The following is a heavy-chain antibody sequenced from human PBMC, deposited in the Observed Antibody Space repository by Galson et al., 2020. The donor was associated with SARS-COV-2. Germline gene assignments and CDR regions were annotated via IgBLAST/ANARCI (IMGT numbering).Heavy chain of an antibody. CDR2: INPSGGST. Sequence: ASVKVSCKASGYTFTSYYMHWVRQAPGQGLEWMGIINPSGGSTSYAQKFQGRVTMTRDTSTSTVYMELSSLRSEDTAVYYCARAQQGNFDWLLYSGGNSWYFDYWGQGTLVTVSS. CDR1: GYTFTSYY. J-gene: IGHJ4*02. D-gene: IGHD3-9*01. V-gene: IGHV1-46*01. CDR3: ARAQQGNFDWLLYSGGNSWYFDY.